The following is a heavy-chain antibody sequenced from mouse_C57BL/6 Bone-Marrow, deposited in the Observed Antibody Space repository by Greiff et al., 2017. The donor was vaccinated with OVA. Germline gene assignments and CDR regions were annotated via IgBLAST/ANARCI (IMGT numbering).Heavy chain of an antibody. CDR2: INPYNGGT. CDR3: ASITAYFDV. J-gene: IGHJ1*03. CDR1: GYTFTDYY. Sequence: EVQLQQSGPVLVKPGASVKMSCKASGYTFTDYYMNWVKQSHGKSLEWIGVINPYNGGTSYNQKFKGKATLTVDKSSSTAYMELNSLTSEVSAVYYCASITAYFDVWGTGTTVTVSS. V-gene: IGHV1-19*01.